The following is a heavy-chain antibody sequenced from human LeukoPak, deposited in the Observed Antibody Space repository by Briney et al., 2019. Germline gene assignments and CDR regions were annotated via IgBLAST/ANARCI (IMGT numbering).Heavy chain of an antibody. D-gene: IGHD3-16*02. J-gene: IGHJ4*02. CDR3: VRGRDNYRDY. CDR2: ISYHGGNK. Sequence: GGSLRLSCAASGFTFSRYGMHWVRQAPGKGLEWVALISYHGGNKYYSDSVRGRFTISRNNSENTLSLQMSSLRAEDSAVYYCVRGRDNYRDYWGQGSLVTVAS. V-gene: IGHV3-30*03. CDR1: GFTFSRYG.